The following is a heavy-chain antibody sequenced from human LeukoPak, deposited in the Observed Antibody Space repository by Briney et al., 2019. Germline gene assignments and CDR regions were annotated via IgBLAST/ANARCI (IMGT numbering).Heavy chain of an antibody. Sequence: SETLSLTCAVYGGSFSGYYWSRIRQPPGKGLEWIGEINHSGSTNYNPSLKSRVTISVDTSKNQFSLKLSSVTAADTAVYYCARERVSTVVTPESWFDPWGQGTLVTVSS. CDR3: ARERVSTVVTPESWFDP. V-gene: IGHV4-34*01. CDR1: GGSFSGYY. J-gene: IGHJ5*02. CDR2: INHSGST. D-gene: IGHD4-23*01.